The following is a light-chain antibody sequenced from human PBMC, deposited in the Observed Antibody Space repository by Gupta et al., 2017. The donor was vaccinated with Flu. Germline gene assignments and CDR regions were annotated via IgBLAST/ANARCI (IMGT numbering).Light chain of an antibody. J-gene: IGLJ3*02. CDR3: SSYAGSNNWV. V-gene: IGLV2-8*01. CDR1: SSDVGGYSD. CDR2: EVS. Sequence: QSALTQPPSPSGSPGQSVTISCTGTSSDVGGYSDVSWYQQHPGNAPKLMIYEVSKRPSGVPDRFSGSKSGNTASLTVSGLQAEDEAYYYCSSYAGSNNWVFGGGTKLTGL.